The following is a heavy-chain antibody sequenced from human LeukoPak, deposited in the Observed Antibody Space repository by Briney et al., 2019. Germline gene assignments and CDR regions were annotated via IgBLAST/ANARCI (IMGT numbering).Heavy chain of an antibody. CDR2: IYSGGTT. V-gene: IGHV3-66*01. D-gene: IGHD1-26*01. Sequence: GGSLRLSCAASGFTVSSKHMSWVRQTPGKGLEWVSVIYSGGTTYYADSVKGRFTISRDNSKNTLYLQMNSLRAEDTAVYYCARGIVGALDAFDIWGQGTMVTVSS. CDR1: GFTVSSKH. J-gene: IGHJ3*02. CDR3: ARGIVGALDAFDI.